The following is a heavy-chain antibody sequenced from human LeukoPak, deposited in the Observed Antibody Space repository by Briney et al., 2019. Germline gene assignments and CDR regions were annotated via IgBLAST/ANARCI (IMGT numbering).Heavy chain of an antibody. CDR3: ARKGEPYYMDV. CDR2: ISSSSSYI. D-gene: IGHD3-16*01. Sequence: GGSLRLSCAASGFTFSSYSMNWVRQAPGKGLEWVSSISSSSSYIYYADSVKGRFTISRDNAKNSLYLQMNSLRAEDTAVDYCARKGEPYYMDVWGKGTTVTVSS. CDR1: GFTFSSYS. V-gene: IGHV3-21*01. J-gene: IGHJ6*03.